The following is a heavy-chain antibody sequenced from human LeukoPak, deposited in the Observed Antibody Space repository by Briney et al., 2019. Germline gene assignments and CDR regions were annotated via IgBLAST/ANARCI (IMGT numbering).Heavy chain of an antibody. CDR1: GFTVSSNY. Sequence: GGSLRLSCAASGFTVSSNYMSWVRQAPGKGLEWVSVIYSGGSTYYADSVKGRFTISRDNSKNTLYLQMNSLRAEDTAVYYCATTGVHDYGDFYDIWGQGTMVTVSS. CDR3: ATTGVHDYGDFYDI. CDR2: IYSGGST. V-gene: IGHV3-53*01. D-gene: IGHD4-17*01. J-gene: IGHJ3*02.